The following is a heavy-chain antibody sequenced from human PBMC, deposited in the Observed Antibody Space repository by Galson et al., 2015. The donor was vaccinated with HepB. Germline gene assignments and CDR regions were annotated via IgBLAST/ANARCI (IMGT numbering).Heavy chain of an antibody. CDR2: INAGNGNT. J-gene: IGHJ4*02. V-gene: IGHV1-3*01. CDR1: GYTFTSYA. CDR3: ARGVEYSYGIIDY. D-gene: IGHD5-18*01. Sequence: SVKVSCKASGYTFTSYAIHWVCQATGQRLEWMGWINAGNGNTKYSQKFQARVTITRDTSASTAYMELSSLRSEDTAVYYCARGVEYSYGIIDYWGQGTLVTVSS.